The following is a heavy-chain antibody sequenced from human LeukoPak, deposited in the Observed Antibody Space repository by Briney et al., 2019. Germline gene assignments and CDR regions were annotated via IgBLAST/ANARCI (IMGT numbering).Heavy chain of an antibody. CDR3: AKCRGNGWHYFFDS. CDR1: GFTFSSYA. J-gene: IGHJ4*02. V-gene: IGHV3-23*01. Sequence: GGSLRLSCAASGFTFSSYAMTWVRRAPGKGLEWVSTISGGGYDTFYADSVKGRFTISRDSSKNTLYLQMNNLNAEDTAVYYCAKCRGNGWHYFFDSWGQGSLVTVSS. D-gene: IGHD6-19*01. CDR2: ISGGGYDT.